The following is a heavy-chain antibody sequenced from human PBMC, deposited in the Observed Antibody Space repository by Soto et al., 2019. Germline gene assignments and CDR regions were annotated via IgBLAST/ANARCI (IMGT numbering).Heavy chain of an antibody. Sequence: QVQLVQSGAEVKKPASSVKVSCKAPGGTFSTYATSWVRQAPGQGLEWMGGIIPMFGTANYAQRFQDRVTITADESTNTVYMELSSLRSEDTAVYFCASGIQLWLRRINNGYSGWGQGTLVTVSS. CDR2: IIPMFGTA. V-gene: IGHV1-69*12. CDR3: ASGIQLWLRRINNGYSG. D-gene: IGHD5-18*01. J-gene: IGHJ4*02. CDR1: GGTFSTYA.